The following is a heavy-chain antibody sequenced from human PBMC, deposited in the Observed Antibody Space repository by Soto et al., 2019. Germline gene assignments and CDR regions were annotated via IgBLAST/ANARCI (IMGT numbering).Heavy chain of an antibody. Sequence: QVQLQESGPGLVKPSETLSLTCTVSGGSISSYYWSWIRQPPGKGLEWIGYIDYSGTTNYKASLKSRVTISVDTSKNQFSLNLSSVTAADTAVYYCARVRRYTSRPDAFDIWGQGTVVTVSS. CDR2: IDYSGTT. CDR3: ARVRRYTSRPDAFDI. J-gene: IGHJ3*02. D-gene: IGHD6-13*01. CDR1: GGSISSYY. V-gene: IGHV4-59*01.